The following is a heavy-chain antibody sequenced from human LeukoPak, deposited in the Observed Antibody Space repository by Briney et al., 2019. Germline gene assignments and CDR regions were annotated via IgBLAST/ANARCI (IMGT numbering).Heavy chain of an antibody. D-gene: IGHD2-15*01. CDR1: GFTFSTYG. CDR3: ARVYCSGGSCYDKPGYYYYMDV. V-gene: IGHV3-30*02. Sequence: GGSLRLSCAASGFTFSTYGMHWVRQAPGKGLEWVAFIRYDGSNKYYADSVKGRFTISRDNSKNTLYLQMNSLRAEDTAVYYCARVYCSGGSCYDKPGYYYYMDVWGKGTTVTVSS. J-gene: IGHJ6*03. CDR2: IRYDGSNK.